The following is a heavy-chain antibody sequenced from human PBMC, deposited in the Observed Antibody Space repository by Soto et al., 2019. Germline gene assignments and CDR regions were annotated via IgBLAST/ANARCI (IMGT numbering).Heavy chain of an antibody. V-gene: IGHV3-23*01. CDR1: GFTFSSYA. Sequence: GSLRLSCAASGFTFSSYAMSWVRQAPGKGLEWVSAISGSGGSTYYADSVKGRFTISRDNSKNTLYLQMNSLRAEDTAVYYCAKRHDYGESPDYWGQGTLVTVSS. CDR2: ISGSGGST. J-gene: IGHJ4*02. D-gene: IGHD4-17*01. CDR3: AKRHDYGESPDY.